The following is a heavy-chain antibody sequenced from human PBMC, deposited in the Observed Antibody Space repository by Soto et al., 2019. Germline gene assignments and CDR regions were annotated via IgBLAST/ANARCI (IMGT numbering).Heavy chain of an antibody. J-gene: IGHJ3*02. Sequence: GGSLRLSCAASGFTLSDYYMSWIRQAPGKGLEWVSYISSSDSTIYYADSVKGRFTISRDNAKNSLYLQMNSLRAEDTAVYYCARDGYCSSTSCYSAAFDIWGQGTMVTVSS. V-gene: IGHV3-11*01. CDR3: ARDGYCSSTSCYSAAFDI. D-gene: IGHD2-2*03. CDR2: ISSSDSTI. CDR1: GFTLSDYY.